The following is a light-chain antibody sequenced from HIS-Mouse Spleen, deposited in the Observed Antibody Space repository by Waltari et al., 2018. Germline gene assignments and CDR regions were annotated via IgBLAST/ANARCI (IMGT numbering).Light chain of an antibody. J-gene: IGLJ2*01. Sequence: SYELTQPPSVSVSPGQTARITCSGDALPKKYAYWYQQKPGQAPVLVIYEVSKRPSGIPDRFSGASSGTMATLTISGAQVEDEADYYCYSTDSSGNHRVFGGGTKLTVL. CDR3: YSTDSSGNHRV. CDR1: ALPKKY. CDR2: EVS. V-gene: IGLV3-10*01.